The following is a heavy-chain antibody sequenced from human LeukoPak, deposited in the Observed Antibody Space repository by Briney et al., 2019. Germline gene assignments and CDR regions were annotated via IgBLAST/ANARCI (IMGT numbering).Heavy chain of an antibody. D-gene: IGHD2-15*01. CDR1: GGTFSSYA. V-gene: IGHV1-69*13. CDR3: ARDVSDCSGGSCYSYFDY. J-gene: IGHJ4*02. CDR2: IIPIFGTA. Sequence: SVKVSCKASGGTFSSYAISWVRQAPGQGLEWMGGIIPIFGTANYAQKFQGRVTITADESTSTAYMELSSLRSEDTAVYYCARDVSDCSGGSCYSYFDYWGQGTLVAVSS.